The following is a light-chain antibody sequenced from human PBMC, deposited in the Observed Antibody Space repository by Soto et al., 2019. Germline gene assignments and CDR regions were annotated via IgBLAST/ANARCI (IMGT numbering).Light chain of an antibody. V-gene: IGKV3D-15*01. J-gene: IGKJ5*01. CDR3: QQYDNWPPTT. CDR2: DAG. CDR1: QSIPSN. Sequence: EIVLTQSPVTLSLSPGERANLSCRASQSIPSNYLAWYLQKPGQAPRLLIYDAGARATDVPDRFSGSGSGTEFTLTISSLQSDDFAVYYCQQYDNWPPTTFGQGTRLEIK.